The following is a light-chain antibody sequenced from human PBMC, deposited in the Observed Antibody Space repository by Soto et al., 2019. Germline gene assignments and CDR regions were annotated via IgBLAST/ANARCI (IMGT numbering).Light chain of an antibody. CDR2: GAS. V-gene: IGKV3-15*01. Sequence: EILMTQSPATLSVSPGERATLSCRASQSVDSNLAWYQQKPVQAPRLLIYGASTRATGISARFSGSGSGTEFTLTISSLQSEDFGVYYCQQYNNWWTFGQGTKVEI. CDR3: QQYNNWWT. J-gene: IGKJ1*01. CDR1: QSVDSN.